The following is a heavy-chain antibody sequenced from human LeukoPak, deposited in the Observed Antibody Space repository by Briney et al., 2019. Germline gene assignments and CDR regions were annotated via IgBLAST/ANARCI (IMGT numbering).Heavy chain of an antibody. Sequence: PWGSLRLSCAVSGFTFSGFWMSWSRQAPGKGLEWVASINSDGSEGYYADVVKGRLTISRDNAKNSLYLQINSLRAEDTAVYYCARSSYSSSSSVWGQGTMVTVSS. D-gene: IGHD6-6*01. J-gene: IGHJ3*01. CDR3: ARSSYSSSSSV. V-gene: IGHV3-7*03. CDR2: INSDGSEG. CDR1: GFTFSGFW.